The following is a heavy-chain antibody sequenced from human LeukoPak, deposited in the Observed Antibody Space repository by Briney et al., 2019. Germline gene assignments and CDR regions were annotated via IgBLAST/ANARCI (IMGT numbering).Heavy chain of an antibody. J-gene: IGHJ6*03. Sequence: GASVKVSCKASGYTFTGYYMHWVRQAPGQGLEWMGWINPNSGGTNYAQKFQGRVTMTRDTSISTAYMELSRLRSDDTAVYYCARDSQDYVWGSYIYYYYMDVWGKGTTVTVSS. V-gene: IGHV1-2*02. CDR2: INPNSGGT. CDR1: GYTFTGYY. D-gene: IGHD3-16*01. CDR3: ARDSQDYVWGSYIYYYYMDV.